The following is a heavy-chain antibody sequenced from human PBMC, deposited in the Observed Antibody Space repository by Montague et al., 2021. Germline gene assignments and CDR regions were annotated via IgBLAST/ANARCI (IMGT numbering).Heavy chain of an antibody. D-gene: IGHD7-27*01. CDR2: MRSSGSP. CDR3: GRDYWGSIDY. V-gene: IGHV4-59*02. Sequence: SETLSLTCSVSGGSVNGYDWSWIRQPPGKGLEWIGYMRSSGSPNYNPSFKSRLAISIDRSRNQFSLELSLVTAADTAIYFCGRDYWGSIDYWGPGILVTVSS. J-gene: IGHJ4*01. CDR1: GGSVNGYD.